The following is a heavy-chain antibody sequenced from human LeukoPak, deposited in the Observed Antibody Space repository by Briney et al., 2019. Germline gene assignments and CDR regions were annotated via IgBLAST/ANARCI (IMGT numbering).Heavy chain of an antibody. CDR1: GFTFTSYW. Sequence: GGSPRLSCAASGFTFTSYWMHWVRQTPGKGLVWVSHINTDGSSTTYADSVKGRFTISRDNAKNTLYLQMNSLRAEDTAVYYCARDGPEVRGVILHDAFDIWGQGTMVTVSS. CDR3: ARDGPEVRGVILHDAFDI. J-gene: IGHJ3*02. V-gene: IGHV3-74*01. CDR2: INTDGSST. D-gene: IGHD3-10*01.